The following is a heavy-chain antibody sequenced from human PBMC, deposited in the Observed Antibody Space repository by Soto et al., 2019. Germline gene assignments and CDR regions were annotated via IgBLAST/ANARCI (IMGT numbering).Heavy chain of an antibody. CDR1: GYPFTNFN. V-gene: IGHV1-8*01. D-gene: IGHD3-9*01. Sequence: GASVKVSCKASGYPFTNFNINWVRQATGQGLEWMGWMNPNSGNTGYAQKFQGRVTMTRNTSISTAYMELSSLRSEDTAVYYCARGSDPPNFDWLLLYAFDVWGQGTMVTVS. J-gene: IGHJ3*01. CDR3: ARGSDPPNFDWLLLYAFDV. CDR2: MNPNSGNT.